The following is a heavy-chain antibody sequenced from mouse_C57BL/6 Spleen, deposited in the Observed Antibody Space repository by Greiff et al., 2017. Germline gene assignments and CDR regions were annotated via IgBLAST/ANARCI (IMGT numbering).Heavy chain of an antibody. CDR2: IYPRDGST. Sequence: VQLQQSGPELVKPGASVKLSCKASGYTFTSYDINWVKQRPGQGLEWIGWIYPRDGSTKYNEKFKGKATLTVDTSSSTAYMELHSLTSEDSAVYFCASRGLRSWFAYWGQGTLVTVSA. D-gene: IGHD2-4*01. CDR1: GYTFTSYD. CDR3: ASRGLRSWFAY. V-gene: IGHV1-85*01. J-gene: IGHJ3*01.